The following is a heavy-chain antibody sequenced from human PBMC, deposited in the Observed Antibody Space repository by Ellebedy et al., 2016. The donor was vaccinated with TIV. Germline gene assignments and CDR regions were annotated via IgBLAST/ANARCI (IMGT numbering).Heavy chain of an antibody. CDR3: ATMTYRSRRYEGWFDP. CDR2: VYYTGST. V-gene: IGHV4-59*01. J-gene: IGHJ5*02. Sequence: MPSETLSLTCTVSGGSISSYYWSWIRQPPGKGLEWLGYVYYTGSTNYNPSLKSRVTILVDTSKNQFSLKLSSVTAADTAVYYCATMTYRSRRYEGWFDPWGQGTLVTVSS. CDR1: GGSISSYY. D-gene: IGHD6-13*01.